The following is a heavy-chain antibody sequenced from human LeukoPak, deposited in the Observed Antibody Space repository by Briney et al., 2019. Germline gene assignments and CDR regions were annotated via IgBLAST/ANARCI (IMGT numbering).Heavy chain of an antibody. D-gene: IGHD3/OR15-3a*01. CDR3: AKAGLVRGGALDS. Sequence: GGSLRLSCAASGFTFSSYAMSWVRQAPGKGLEWVSAISGSGGSTYYADPVKGRFTISRDNSKNTLYLQMNSLRVADTAVYYCAKAGLVRGGALDSWGQGTLVTASS. V-gene: IGHV3-23*01. J-gene: IGHJ4*02. CDR1: GFTFSSYA. CDR2: ISGSGGST.